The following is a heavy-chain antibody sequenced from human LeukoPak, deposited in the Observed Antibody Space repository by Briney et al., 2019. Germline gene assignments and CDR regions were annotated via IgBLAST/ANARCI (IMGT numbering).Heavy chain of an antibody. D-gene: IGHD3-10*01. J-gene: IGHJ4*02. Sequence: PGGSLRLSCAASGFTFSNYAMSWVRQAPGKGLEWVSVISGGGGSTYYADSVKGRFTISRDNSKNTLYLQMNSLRAEDTAVYYCAKDSHSSGSFGRFDYWGQGTLVTVSS. CDR2: ISGGGGST. V-gene: IGHV3-23*01. CDR1: GFTFSNYA. CDR3: AKDSHSSGSFGRFDY.